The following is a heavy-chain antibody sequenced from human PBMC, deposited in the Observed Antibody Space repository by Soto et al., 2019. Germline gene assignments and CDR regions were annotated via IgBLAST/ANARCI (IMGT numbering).Heavy chain of an antibody. CDR2: IPNTENKK. V-gene: IGHV3-30-3*01. Sequence: QVHLEESGGGVVQPGTSLRLSCVASGFTFSSYGMHWVRQAPGKGLEWVAVIPNTENKKYYADSVKGRFTISRDNSQNTLFRQMDGLMSEDTAMYYCARTAGGRVRGALDIWGQGTMVTVS. D-gene: IGHD6-13*01. CDR3: ARTAGGRVRGALDI. J-gene: IGHJ3*02. CDR1: GFTFSSYG.